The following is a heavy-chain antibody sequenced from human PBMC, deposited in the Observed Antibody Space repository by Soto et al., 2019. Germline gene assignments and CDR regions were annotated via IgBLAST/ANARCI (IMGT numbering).Heavy chain of an antibody. CDR2: ISGDGGST. CDR1: GFTFDDYA. V-gene: IGHV3-43*02. D-gene: IGHD3-22*01. Sequence: GGSLRLSCAASGFTFDDYAMHWVRQAPGKGLEWVSLISGDGGSTYYADSVKGRFTISRNNSKNSLYLQMNSLRTEDTALYYCAKDIPGGGGYYDSSGYPGYWGQGTLVTVSS. J-gene: IGHJ4*02. CDR3: AKDIPGGGGYYDSSGYPGY.